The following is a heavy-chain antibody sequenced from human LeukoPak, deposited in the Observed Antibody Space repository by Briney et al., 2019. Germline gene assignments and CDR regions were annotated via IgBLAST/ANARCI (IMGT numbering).Heavy chain of an antibody. J-gene: IGHJ4*02. CDR1: GDSVTGYY. CDR2: IYKIGTT. CDR3: VIGVGWQPDY. D-gene: IGHD2-15*01. V-gene: IGHV4-59*02. Sequence: SETLSLTCTVFGDSVTGYYLNWVRKPPGKGMERIGHIYKIGTTNYNPTLKSRLTISADTYKNQFSLKLRSVTAADTAVYYCVIGVGWQPDYWGQGALVTVSS.